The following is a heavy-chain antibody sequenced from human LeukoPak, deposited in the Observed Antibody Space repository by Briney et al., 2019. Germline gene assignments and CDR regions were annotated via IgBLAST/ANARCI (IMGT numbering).Heavy chain of an antibody. CDR1: GGSIKNYY. V-gene: IGHV4-59*01. CDR3: ARDVPRGTGYMDV. CDR2: IYYSGST. D-gene: IGHD3-10*01. J-gene: IGHJ6*03. Sequence: SETLSLTCTVSGGSIKNYYWTWIRQPPGKGLEWIGYIYYSGSTSSNPSLKSLVTISVDTSKNQFSLRLKYVTAADTAVYYCARDVPRGTGYMDVWGKGTTVTVSS.